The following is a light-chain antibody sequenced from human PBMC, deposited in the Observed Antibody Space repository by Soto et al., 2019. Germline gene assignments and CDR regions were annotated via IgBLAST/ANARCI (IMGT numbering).Light chain of an antibody. CDR1: SSDVGVYDF. CDR3: SSYSDKNRPVV. J-gene: IGLJ2*01. Sequence: QSVLTQPASVSGSPGQSIAISCTGTSSDVGVYDFVSWYQHHPGKAPKLMIYDVSDRPSGVSNRFSGFKSGNTASLIISGLQAEDEAHYYCSSYSDKNRPVVFGGGTKVTVL. CDR2: DVS. V-gene: IGLV2-14*03.